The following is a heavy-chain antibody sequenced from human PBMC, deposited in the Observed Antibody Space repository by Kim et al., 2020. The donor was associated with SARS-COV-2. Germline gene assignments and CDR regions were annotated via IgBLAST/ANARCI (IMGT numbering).Heavy chain of an antibody. CDR1: GGSFSGYY. CDR3: ARYQGYYGSGRRRNYSYGMDV. Sequence: SETLSLTCAVYGGSFSGYYWSWIRQPPGKGLEWIGEINHSGSTNYNPSLKSRVTISVDTSKNQFSLKLSSVTAADTAVYYCARYQGYYGSGRRRNYSYGMDVWGQGTTVTVSS. CDR2: INHSGST. D-gene: IGHD3-10*01. V-gene: IGHV4-34*01. J-gene: IGHJ6*02.